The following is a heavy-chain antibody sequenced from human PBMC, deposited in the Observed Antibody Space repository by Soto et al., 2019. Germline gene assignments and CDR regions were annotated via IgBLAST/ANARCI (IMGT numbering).Heavy chain of an antibody. J-gene: IGHJ6*02. CDR3: AREMVRGVARNYYYYGMDV. Sequence: ASVKVSCKASGYTFTGYYMHWVRQAPGQGLEWMGWINPNSGGTNYAQKFQGWVTMTRDTSISTAYMELSRLRSDDTAVYYCAREMVRGVARNYYYYGMDVWGQRTTVTVSS. CDR2: INPNSGGT. V-gene: IGHV1-2*04. D-gene: IGHD3-10*01. CDR1: GYTFTGYY.